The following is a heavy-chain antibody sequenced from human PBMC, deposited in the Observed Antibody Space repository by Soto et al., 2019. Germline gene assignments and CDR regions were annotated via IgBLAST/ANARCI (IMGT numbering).Heavy chain of an antibody. CDR1: GFTFSSYA. Sequence: VQLVESGGGVVQPGRSLRLSCAASGFTFSSYAMHWVRQAPGKGLEWVAVISYDGSNKYYADSVKGRFTISRDNSKNTLYLQMNSLRAEDTAVYYCARDRTSSRGYYYYGMDVWGQGTTVTVSS. V-gene: IGHV3-30-3*01. CDR3: ARDRTSSRGYYYYGMDV. D-gene: IGHD6-13*01. CDR2: ISYDGSNK. J-gene: IGHJ6*02.